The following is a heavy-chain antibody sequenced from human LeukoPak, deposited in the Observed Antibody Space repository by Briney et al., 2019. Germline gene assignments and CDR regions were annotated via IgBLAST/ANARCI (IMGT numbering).Heavy chain of an antibody. J-gene: IGHJ4*02. CDR2: ISSSSSYT. V-gene: IGHV3-11*06. D-gene: IGHD2-15*01. CDR3: ARDYCSGGSCYSDY. CDR1: GFTFSDYY. Sequence: PGRSLRLSCAASGFTFSDYYMSWIRQAPGKGLEWVSYISSSSSYTNYADSVKGRFTISRDNAKNSLYLQMNSLRAEDTAVYYCARDYCSGGSCYSDYWGQGTLVTVSS.